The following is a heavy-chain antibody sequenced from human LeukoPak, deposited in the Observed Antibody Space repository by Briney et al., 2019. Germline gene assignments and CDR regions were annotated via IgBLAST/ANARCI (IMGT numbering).Heavy chain of an antibody. CDR3: AKGENVGWASGFDY. CDR2: INGRGDST. D-gene: IGHD6-19*01. J-gene: IGHJ4*02. CDR1: GLTFRSYA. V-gene: IGHV3-23*01. Sequence: GGSLRLSCAASGLTFRSYAMSWVRQAPGKGLEWVSSINGRGDSTYYADSVKGRFTISRDNSKNTLYLHMNTLRAEDTAVYYCAKGENVGWASGFDYWGQGSLVTVSS.